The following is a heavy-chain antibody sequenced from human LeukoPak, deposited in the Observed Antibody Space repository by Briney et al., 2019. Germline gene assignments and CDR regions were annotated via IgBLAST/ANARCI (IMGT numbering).Heavy chain of an antibody. CDR3: TRGPNYYDSSGYYPLIDY. J-gene: IGHJ4*02. CDR2: IRSKAYGGTT. CDR1: GFTFGDYA. D-gene: IGHD3-22*01. Sequence: GGSLRLSCTASGFTFGDYAMSWVRQAPGKGLEWVGFIRSKAYGGTTEYAASVKGRFTILRDDSKSIAYLQMNSLKTEDTAVYYCTRGPNYYDSSGYYPLIDYWGQGTLVTVSS. V-gene: IGHV3-49*04.